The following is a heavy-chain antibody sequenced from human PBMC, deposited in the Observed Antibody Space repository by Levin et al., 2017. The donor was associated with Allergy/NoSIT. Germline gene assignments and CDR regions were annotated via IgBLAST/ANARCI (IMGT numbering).Heavy chain of an antibody. J-gene: IGHJ4*02. Sequence: GGSLRLSCAASGFTVSSYYMSWVRQAPGKGLEWVSVIYTGGSTSYADSVKGRFTISRDNSKNTLFLQMNSLRAEDTAVYYCARSPPRGDCVFDYWGQGTLVTVSS. V-gene: IGHV3-53*01. D-gene: IGHD2-21*02. CDR3: ARSPPRGDCVFDY. CDR1: GFTVSSYY. CDR2: IYTGGST.